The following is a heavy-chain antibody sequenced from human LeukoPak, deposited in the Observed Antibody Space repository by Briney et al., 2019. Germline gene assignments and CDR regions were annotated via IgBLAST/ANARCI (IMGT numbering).Heavy chain of an antibody. D-gene: IGHD1-14*01. V-gene: IGHV3-48*01. CDR3: ARDLSGLDY. CDR1: GFTFCSFS. CDR2: ISSSSSTI. Sequence: GGSLRLYCAASGFTFCSFSMNWLRQARGRGLEWVSYISSSSSTIYYAHPVKGRFTISRDNAKNSLYLQMNSLRAEDTAVYYCARDLSGLDYWGQGTLVTVSS. J-gene: IGHJ4*02.